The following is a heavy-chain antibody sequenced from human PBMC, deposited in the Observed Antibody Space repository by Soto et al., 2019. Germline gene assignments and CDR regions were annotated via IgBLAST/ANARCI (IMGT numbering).Heavy chain of an antibody. Sequence: PLGSLRLSCAASGCNFNSYTINWVRQAPGKRLEWLSSISSSGYIFSTDSVRGRFTISRDNAKNSVYLQINSLRAEDTAVYFCARDCSGGSCYPGMDVWGQGTTVTVSS. D-gene: IGHD2-15*01. CDR1: GCNFNSYT. CDR3: ARDCSGGSCYPGMDV. CDR2: ISSSGYI. V-gene: IGHV3-21*01. J-gene: IGHJ6*02.